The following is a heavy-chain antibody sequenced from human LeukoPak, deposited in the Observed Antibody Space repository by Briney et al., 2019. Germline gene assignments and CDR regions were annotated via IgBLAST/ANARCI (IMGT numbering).Heavy chain of an antibody. V-gene: IGHV1-18*01. Sequence: EASVKVSCKASGYTFTSDGISWVRQAPGQGLEWMGWISDYNGNTNYAQKLQGRVTMTTDTSTSTAYMELRSLRSVDTAVYYCARDRVTTSASVDYWGQGTLVTVSS. CDR3: ARDRVTTSASVDY. CDR1: GYTFTSDG. J-gene: IGHJ4*02. D-gene: IGHD4-17*01. CDR2: ISDYNGNT.